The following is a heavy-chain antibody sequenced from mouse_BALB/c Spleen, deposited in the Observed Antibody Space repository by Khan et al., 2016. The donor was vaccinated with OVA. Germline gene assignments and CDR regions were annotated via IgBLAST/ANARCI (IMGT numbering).Heavy chain of an antibody. Sequence: QVQLQQSGPELVRPGVSVKISCKGSGYTFTDYAMYWVKQSHAKSLEWIGLISTYSGSTNYNQKFKGKVTLTVDKSSSAAYLELTRLTSEDSAIYYCSSPAYDGYSDYWGQGTTLAVSS. CDR3: SSPAYDGYSDY. CDR1: GYTFTDYA. CDR2: ISTYSGST. D-gene: IGHD2-3*01. V-gene: IGHV1S137*01. J-gene: IGHJ2*01.